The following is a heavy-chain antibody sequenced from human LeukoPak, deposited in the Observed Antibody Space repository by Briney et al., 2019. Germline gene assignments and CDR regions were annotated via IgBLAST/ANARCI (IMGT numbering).Heavy chain of an antibody. Sequence: PSETLSLTCTVSGGSISSSSYYWGWIRQPPGKGLEWIGSIYYSGSTYYNPSLKSRVTISVDTSKNQFSLKLSSVTAADTAVYYCARGTQNGGNSFDYWGQGTLVTVSS. V-gene: IGHV4-39*07. CDR1: GGSISSSSYY. J-gene: IGHJ4*02. D-gene: IGHD4-23*01. CDR2: IYYSGST. CDR3: ARGTQNGGNSFDY.